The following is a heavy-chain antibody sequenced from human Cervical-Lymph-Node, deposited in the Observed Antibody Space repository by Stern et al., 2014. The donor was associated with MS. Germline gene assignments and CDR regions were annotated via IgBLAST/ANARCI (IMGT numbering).Heavy chain of an antibody. CDR3: TKAWDS. V-gene: IGHV1-8*01. J-gene: IGHJ4*02. Sequence: QLVQSGAEGKKPGASVKVSCKTSGYTFTSDDINWVRQASGQGLEWMVWMNPDSGDSGYAQKFQGRLSITRDTSISTAYMELTTLRSEDTAVYYCTKAWDSWGQGTLVIVSS. CDR1: GYTFTSDD. CDR2: MNPDSGDS.